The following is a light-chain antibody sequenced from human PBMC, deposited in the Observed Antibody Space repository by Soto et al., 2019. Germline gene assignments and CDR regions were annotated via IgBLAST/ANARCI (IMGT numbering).Light chain of an antibody. CDR1: QTISSW. J-gene: IGKJ1*01. V-gene: IGKV1-5*03. CDR3: QLYNCYSEA. CDR2: KAS. Sequence: DIQMTQSPSTLSGSVGDRVTITCRASQTISSWLAWYQQKPGKAPKLLIYKASTLKSGGPSRFSGRGSGTEFTLTISSLQPDDFATYYCQLYNCYSEAFGHGTKVELK.